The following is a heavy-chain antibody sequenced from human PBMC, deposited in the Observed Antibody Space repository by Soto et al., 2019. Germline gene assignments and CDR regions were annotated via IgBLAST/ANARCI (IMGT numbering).Heavy chain of an antibody. Sequence: QVQLVESGGGVVQPGRSLRLSCAASGFTFSSYAMHWVRQAPGKGLEWVAVISYDGSNKYYADSVKGRFTISRDNSKNTLYLQMNSLRAEDTAVYYCSRETRLDGYSYGHEFDYWGQGTLVTVSS. V-gene: IGHV3-30-3*01. CDR3: SRETRLDGYSYGHEFDY. D-gene: IGHD5-18*01. CDR2: ISYDGSNK. J-gene: IGHJ4*02. CDR1: GFTFSSYA.